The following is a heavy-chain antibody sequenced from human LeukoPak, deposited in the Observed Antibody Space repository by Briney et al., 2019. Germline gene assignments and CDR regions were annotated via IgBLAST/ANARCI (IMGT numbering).Heavy chain of an antibody. CDR1: GFTFSSYA. D-gene: IGHD5-18*01. CDR2: ISGSGGST. CDR3: AKGNRGYSYGYVCDY. V-gene: IGHV3-23*01. Sequence: GGSLRLSCAASGFTFSSYAMSWVRQAPGKGLEWVSAISGSGGSTYYADSVKGRFTISRDNSKNTLYLQMNSLRAEDTAVYYCAKGNRGYSYGYVCDYWGQGTLVTVSS. J-gene: IGHJ4*02.